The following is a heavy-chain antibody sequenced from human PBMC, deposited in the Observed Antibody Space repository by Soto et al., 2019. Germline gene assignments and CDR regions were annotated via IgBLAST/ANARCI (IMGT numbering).Heavy chain of an antibody. CDR1: GYTFTSYY. Sequence: ASVKVSCKASGYTFTSYYMHWVRQAPGQGLEWMGIINPSGGSTSYAQKFQGRVTMTRDTSTSTVYMELSSPRSEDTAVYYCARDLVPDSAIAVAGLDYWGQGTLVTVSS. V-gene: IGHV1-46*01. J-gene: IGHJ4*02. CDR3: ARDLVPDSAIAVAGLDY. D-gene: IGHD6-19*01. CDR2: INPSGGST.